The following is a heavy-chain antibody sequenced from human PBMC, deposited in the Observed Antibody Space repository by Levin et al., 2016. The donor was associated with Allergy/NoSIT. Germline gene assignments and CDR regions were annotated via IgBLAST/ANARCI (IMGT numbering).Heavy chain of an antibody. D-gene: IGHD4-17*01. Sequence: SETLSLTCAVYGGSISDDFWTWIRQPPGKGLEWIGEINRSGSTNYNPSLKSRVTISIDASKNQFSLKLSSVTAADTAVYYCARGQSATTGYNYYYYYGMDVWGQWTTVTVAS. V-gene: IGHV4-34*01. CDR1: GGSISDDF. CDR2: INRSGST. J-gene: IGHJ6*02. CDR3: ARGQSATTGYNYYYYYGMDV.